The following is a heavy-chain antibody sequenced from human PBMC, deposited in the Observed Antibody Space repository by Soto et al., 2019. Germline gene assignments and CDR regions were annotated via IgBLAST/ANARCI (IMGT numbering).Heavy chain of an antibody. V-gene: IGHV4-30-4*01. Sequence: SETLCLTCTVSGGSISSGDYYWSWIRQPPGRGLEWIGYIYYSGSTYYNPSLKSRVTISVDTAKNQFSLKLSSVTAADTAVYYCARGLLWSGELWSYYYGMDVWGQGTTVTVSS. CDR2: IYYSGST. J-gene: IGHJ6*02. D-gene: IGHD3-10*01. CDR1: GGSISSGDYY. CDR3: ARGLLWSGELWSYYYGMDV.